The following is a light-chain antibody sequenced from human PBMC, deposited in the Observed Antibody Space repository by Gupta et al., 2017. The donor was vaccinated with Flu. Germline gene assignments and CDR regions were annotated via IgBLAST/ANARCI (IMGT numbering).Light chain of an antibody. Sequence: ISCMSSQCLLYSDGNTILHWFQQRPGQSPRRLIYQVSYRDSGVPDRFSGSGSGTNFTLKISRVEAEDVGIYYCMQGAHWPWAFGQGTKVEIK. CDR3: MQGAHWPWA. V-gene: IGKV2-30*01. CDR1: QCLLYSDGNTI. CDR2: QVS. J-gene: IGKJ1*01.